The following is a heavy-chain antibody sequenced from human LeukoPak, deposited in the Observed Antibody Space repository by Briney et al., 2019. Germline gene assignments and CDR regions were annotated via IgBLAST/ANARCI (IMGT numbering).Heavy chain of an antibody. J-gene: IGHJ4*02. CDR1: GFTFSGFG. CDR2: ISSSSGSTL. Sequence: GGSLRLSCAASGFTFSGFGMNWVRQAPGKGLGWVSYISSSSGSTLYYADSLKGRFTISRDNAKNSLYLQMNSLRAEDTAVYYCARLYGYYFDYWGQGTLVTVSS. V-gene: IGHV3-48*03. CDR3: ARLYGYYFDY. D-gene: IGHD4-17*01.